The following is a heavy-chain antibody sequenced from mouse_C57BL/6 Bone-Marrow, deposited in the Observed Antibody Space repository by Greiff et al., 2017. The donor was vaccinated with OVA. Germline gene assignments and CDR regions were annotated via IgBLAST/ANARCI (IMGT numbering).Heavy chain of an antibody. D-gene: IGHD2-1*01. CDR3: ARYPPIYYGPMDY. CDR1: GFNIKNTY. J-gene: IGHJ4*01. Sequence: QVQLQQSVAELVRPGASVKLSCTASGFNIKNTYMHWVKQRPEQGLEWIGYINPSSGYTKYNQKFKDKATLTADKSSSTAYMQLSSLTSEDSAVYYCARYPPIYYGPMDYWGQGTSVTVSS. CDR2: INPSSGYT. V-gene: IGHV1-4*01.